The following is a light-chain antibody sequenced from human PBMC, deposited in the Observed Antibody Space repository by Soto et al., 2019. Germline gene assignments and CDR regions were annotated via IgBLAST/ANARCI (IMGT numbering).Light chain of an antibody. J-gene: IGKJ3*01. Sequence: DIQMTQSPSSLSASVGDRVTITCRASQSISNNLNWYHQKPGKPPKLLIFAASTLQSGVPSRFSGGGSGTDFTLIINSLQPEDFATYYCQQTYSSSTFGLGTKVDIK. CDR1: QSISNN. CDR2: AAS. V-gene: IGKV1-39*01. CDR3: QQTYSSST.